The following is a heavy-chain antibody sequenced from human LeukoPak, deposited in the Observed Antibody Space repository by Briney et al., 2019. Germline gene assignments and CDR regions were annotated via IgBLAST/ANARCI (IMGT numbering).Heavy chain of an antibody. CDR2: ISGSGGST. CDR3: AKGDSEMATIIAGFDY. D-gene: IGHD5-24*01. V-gene: IGHV3-23*01. J-gene: IGHJ4*02. Sequence: GGSLRLSCAASGFAFRSYGMSWVRQAPGKGLEWVSAISGSGGSTYYADSVKGRFTISRDNSKNTLYLQMNSLRAEDTAVYYCAKGDSEMATIIAGFDYWGQGTLVTVSS. CDR1: GFAFRSYG.